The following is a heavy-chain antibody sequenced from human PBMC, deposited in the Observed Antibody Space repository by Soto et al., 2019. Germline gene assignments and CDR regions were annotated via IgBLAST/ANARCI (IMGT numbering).Heavy chain of an antibody. CDR2: IIPIFGTA. J-gene: IGHJ4*02. CDR1: GGTFSSYA. Sequence: SVKVSCKASGGTFSSYAISWVRQAPGQGLEWMGGIIPIFGTANYAQKFQGRVTIAADESTSTAYMELSSLRSEDTAVYYCARHEGCGGDCYSGRVDYWGQGTLVTVSS. D-gene: IGHD2-21*02. V-gene: IGHV1-69*13. CDR3: ARHEGCGGDCYSGRVDY.